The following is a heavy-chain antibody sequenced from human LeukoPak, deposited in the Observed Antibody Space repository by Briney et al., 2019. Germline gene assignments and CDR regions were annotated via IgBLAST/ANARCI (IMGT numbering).Heavy chain of an antibody. D-gene: IGHD5-18*01. V-gene: IGHV1-46*03. Sequence: ASVKVSCKASGYTFTNYYMNWVRQAPGQGLEWMGIINPSGGSTSHAQKFQGRVTMTRDTSTTTVYMELSSLRSEDTAVYYCARGYTYGPPTDDYWGQGTLVTVSS. CDR3: ARGYTYGPPTDDY. J-gene: IGHJ4*02. CDR2: INPSGGST. CDR1: GYTFTNYY.